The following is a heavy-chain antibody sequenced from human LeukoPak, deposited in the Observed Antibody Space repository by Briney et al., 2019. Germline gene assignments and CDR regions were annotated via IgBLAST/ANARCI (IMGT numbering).Heavy chain of an antibody. CDR3: AREQWLVRGFDY. D-gene: IGHD6-19*01. CDR1: GFTFSSYE. CDR2: ISSSGSTI. V-gene: IGHV3-48*03. J-gene: IGHJ4*02. Sequence: GGSLRLSCAASGFTFSSYEMNWVRQAPGKGLEWGSYISSSGSTIYYADSVKGRFTISRDNAKNSLYLQMNSLRAEDTAVYYCAREQWLVRGFDYWGQGTLVTVSS.